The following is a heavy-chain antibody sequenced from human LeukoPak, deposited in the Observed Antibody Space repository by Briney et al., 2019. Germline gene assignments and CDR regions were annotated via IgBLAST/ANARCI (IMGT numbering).Heavy chain of an antibody. CDR1: RFTFSNYG. CDR2: IRYDGSNT. Sequence: GGSLRLPCAASRFTFSNYGMHWVRQAPGKGLEWVAFIRYDGSNTYYADSVKGRFTISRDNSKNTLYLQMNSLRPEDTAVYYCAKDSLPIAVAGNPLDYWGQGTLVTVSS. CDR3: AKDSLPIAVAGNPLDY. D-gene: IGHD6-19*01. J-gene: IGHJ4*02. V-gene: IGHV3-30*02.